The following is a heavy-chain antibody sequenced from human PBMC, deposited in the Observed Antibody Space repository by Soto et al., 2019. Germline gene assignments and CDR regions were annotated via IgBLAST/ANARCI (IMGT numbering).Heavy chain of an antibody. Sequence: GESLKISCKGSGYSFSRYWIGWVRQMPGKGLEWMGITYPGDSDIRYSPSFQGQVTISADTSISTAYLQWSSLKASDTAIYYCARRRGSGSDYYYNYGMGVWGQGTTVTVSS. V-gene: IGHV5-51*01. CDR2: TYPGDSDI. CDR3: ARRRGSGSDYYYNYGMGV. CDR1: GYSFSRYW. D-gene: IGHD1-26*01. J-gene: IGHJ6*02.